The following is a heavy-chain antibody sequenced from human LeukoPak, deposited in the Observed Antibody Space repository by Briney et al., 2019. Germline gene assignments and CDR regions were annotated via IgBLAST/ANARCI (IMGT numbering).Heavy chain of an antibody. CDR3: ARVPGAIHDGNWFDP. Sequence: PSETLSLTGAVSGASISSYDWSWIRQPPGKGLEWIGGIYNSGRTNDNPSLKSRVTISKDTSKNQFSLKLSSVTAADTAVYYCARVPGAIHDGNWFDPWGQGTLVTVSS. CDR1: GASISSYD. D-gene: IGHD1-26*01. V-gene: IGHV4-59*12. J-gene: IGHJ5*02. CDR2: IYNSGRT.